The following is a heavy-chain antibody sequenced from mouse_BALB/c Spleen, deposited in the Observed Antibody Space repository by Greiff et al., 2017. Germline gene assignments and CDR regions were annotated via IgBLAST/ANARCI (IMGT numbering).Heavy chain of an antibody. J-gene: IGHJ2*01. CDR3: ARDYGSSFYYFDY. Sequence: DVMLVESGGGLVKPGGSLKLSCAASGFTFSSYAMSWVRQTPEKRLEWVATISSGGSYTYYPDSVKGRFTISRDNAKNTLYLQMSSLRSEDTAMYYCARDYGSSFYYFDYWGQGTTLTVSS. V-gene: IGHV5-9-1*01. CDR2: ISSGGSYT. D-gene: IGHD1-1*01. CDR1: GFTFSSYA.